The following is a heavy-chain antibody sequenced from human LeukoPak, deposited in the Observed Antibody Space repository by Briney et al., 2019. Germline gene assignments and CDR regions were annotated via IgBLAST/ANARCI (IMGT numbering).Heavy chain of an antibody. CDR1: GYSFTSYW. CDR2: IYPGDSDT. Sequence: ESLKISCKGSGYSFTSYWIGWVRQMPGKGLEWMGIIYPGDSDTRYSPSFQGQVTISADKSISTAYLQWSSLKASDTAMYYCARHLGGWSDTYYYYYMDVWGKGTTVTVSS. J-gene: IGHJ6*03. CDR3: ARHLGGWSDTYYYYYMDV. V-gene: IGHV5-51*01. D-gene: IGHD6-19*01.